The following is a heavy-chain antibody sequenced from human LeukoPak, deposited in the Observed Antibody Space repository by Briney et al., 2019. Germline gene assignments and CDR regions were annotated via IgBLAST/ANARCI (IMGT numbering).Heavy chain of an antibody. D-gene: IGHD3-10*01. J-gene: IGHJ4*02. CDR3: ARGTQWFGELLH. V-gene: IGHV4-34*01. Sequence: PSETLSLTCAVYGGSFSGYYWSWIRQPPGKGLEWIGEINHSGSTNYNPSLKSRVTISVDTSKNQFSLKLSSVTAADTAVYYCARGTQWFGELLHWGQGTLVTVSS. CDR2: INHSGST. CDR1: GGSFSGYY.